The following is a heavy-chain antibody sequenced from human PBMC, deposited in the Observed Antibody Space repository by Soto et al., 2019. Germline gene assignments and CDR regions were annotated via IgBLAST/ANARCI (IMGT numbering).Heavy chain of an antibody. D-gene: IGHD3-16*01. CDR1: GYTFTSYD. J-gene: IGHJ6*02. CDR2: MYPNRANT. V-gene: IGHV1-8*01. CDR3: AREGVRGMDA. Sequence: QVQLVQSGAEVKKPGASVKVSCKASGYTFTSYDINWVRQATGQGLEWMGWMYPNRANTGNAQKYQDRVTMTRHTPIRTAYKELSSLRYEDTSVYYCAREGVRGMDAWGQGTTVTVSS.